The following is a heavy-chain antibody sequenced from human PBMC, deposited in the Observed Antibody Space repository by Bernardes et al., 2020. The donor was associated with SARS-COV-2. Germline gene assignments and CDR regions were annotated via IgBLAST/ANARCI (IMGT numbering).Heavy chain of an antibody. CDR3: AGYGSGSYKWFDP. CDR2: ISGSGGST. Sequence: GGSLRLSCGASGFTFRNYAMTWVRQAPGKGLEWVSTISGSGGSTYYADSVKGRFTISRDNSKNTLYLQMNSLRAEDTAVFYCAGYGSGSYKWFDPWGQGTLVTVSS. CDR1: GFTFRNYA. D-gene: IGHD3-10*01. J-gene: IGHJ5*02. V-gene: IGHV3-23*01.